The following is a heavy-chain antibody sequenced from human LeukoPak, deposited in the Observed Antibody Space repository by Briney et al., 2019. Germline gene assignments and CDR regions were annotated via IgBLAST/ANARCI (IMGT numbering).Heavy chain of an antibody. V-gene: IGHV3-74*01. CDR2: INSDGSST. CDR3: ARGGRDYYGSGPFDY. CDR1: GFTFSSYW. Sequence: GGSLRLSCAASGFTFSSYWMHWVRQAPGKGLVWVSRINSDGSSTSYADSVKGRFTISRDNAKNTLYLQMNSLRAEDTAVYYCARGGRDYYGSGPFDYWGQGTLVTVSS. D-gene: IGHD3-10*01. J-gene: IGHJ4*02.